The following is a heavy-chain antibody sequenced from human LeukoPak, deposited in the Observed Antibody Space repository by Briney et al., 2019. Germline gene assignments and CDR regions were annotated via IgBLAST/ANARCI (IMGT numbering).Heavy chain of an antibody. J-gene: IGHJ4*02. Sequence: VASVKVSCKVSGCTLTELSMHWVRQAPGKGLEWMGGFDPEVGETIYAQKFQGRVTMTEDTSTDTAYMELSSLRSEDTAVYYCATTVSAAGIVDYWGQGTLVTVSS. CDR1: GCTLTELS. CDR2: FDPEVGET. D-gene: IGHD6-13*01. CDR3: ATTVSAAGIVDY. V-gene: IGHV1-24*01.